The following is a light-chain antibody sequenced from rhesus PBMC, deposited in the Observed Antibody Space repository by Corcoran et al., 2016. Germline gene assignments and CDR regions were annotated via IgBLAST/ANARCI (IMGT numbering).Light chain of an antibody. CDR1: QGISSW. Sequence: DIQMTQSPSSLSASVGDTVTITCRASQGISSWLAWYQQNPGKAPKLLIYKASSLQSGVPSRVSGSGSGTDFTLTISSLQSEDFATYYCQQYSSRPWTFGQGTKVEIK. CDR3: QQYSSRPWT. J-gene: IGKJ1*01. V-gene: IGKV1-22*01. CDR2: KAS.